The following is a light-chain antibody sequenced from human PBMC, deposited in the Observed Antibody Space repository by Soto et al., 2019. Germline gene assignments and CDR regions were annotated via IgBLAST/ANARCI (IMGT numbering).Light chain of an antibody. Sequence: DIQMTQSPSSLSASVGDRVTITCQASQNINNYLNWYQQKPGRAPKLLIYDASNLETGVPSRFSGSGSGTDFTFTISSLQPEDIATYYCQQYDNLPITFGQGTKVDI. CDR2: DAS. V-gene: IGKV1-33*01. CDR1: QNINNY. CDR3: QQYDNLPIT. J-gene: IGKJ1*01.